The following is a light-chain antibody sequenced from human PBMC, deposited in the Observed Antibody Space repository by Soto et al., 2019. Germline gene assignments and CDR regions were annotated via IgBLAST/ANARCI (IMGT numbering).Light chain of an antibody. CDR1: QSIISW. V-gene: IGKV1-5*03. CDR3: QRYNTYST. CDR2: TAS. J-gene: IGKJ1*01. Sequence: EIEMTQSPGTLSASVGDRVTITCRASQSIISWLAWYQQKPGKAPKLLIYTASSLESGVPSRFSGSGSGTEFTITISSLPPDDFATYYYQRYNTYSTFGQGTKVDIK.